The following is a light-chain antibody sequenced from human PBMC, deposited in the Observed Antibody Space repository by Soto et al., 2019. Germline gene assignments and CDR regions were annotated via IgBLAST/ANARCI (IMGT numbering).Light chain of an antibody. CDR2: QDN. Sequence: SYELIQPPSVSVSPGQTASITCSGDKLGYKYACWYQQKPGQSPVLVIYQDNKRPSGIPERFSGSNSGNTATLTISGTQALDEADYYCQAWDSSTVVFGGGTKVTVL. V-gene: IGLV3-1*01. CDR1: KLGYKY. CDR3: QAWDSSTVV. J-gene: IGLJ2*01.